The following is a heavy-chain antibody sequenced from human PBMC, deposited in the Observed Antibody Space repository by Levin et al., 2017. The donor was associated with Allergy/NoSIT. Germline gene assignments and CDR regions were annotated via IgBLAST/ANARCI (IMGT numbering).Heavy chain of an antibody. Sequence: GGSLRLSCAASGFTVASKYMSWVRQPPGRGLDWISLIDSDGASDYADSVRGRLTISSDSSTNTLDLQMHGLGAEDTALYYCVTHSHSSFYYGMDIWGQGTTVTVSS. V-gene: IGHV3-53*01. CDR2: IDSDGAS. CDR3: VTHSHSSFYYGMDI. D-gene: IGHD2-21*01. J-gene: IGHJ6*02. CDR1: GFTVASKY.